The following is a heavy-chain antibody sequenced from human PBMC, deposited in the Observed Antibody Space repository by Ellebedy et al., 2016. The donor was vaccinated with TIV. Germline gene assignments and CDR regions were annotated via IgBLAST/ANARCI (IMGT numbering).Heavy chain of an antibody. J-gene: IGHJ4*02. CDR3: ARGGGEATVMMSFDY. CDR2: INPSGGST. V-gene: IGHV1-46*01. Sequence: AASVKVSCKASGYTFTNYYIHWARQAPGQGLEWMGIINPSGGSTTYAQKFQGRVTMTRDTSTSTVYMELSSLRSEDTAVYYCARGGGEATVMMSFDYWGQGTLVTVSS. CDR1: GYTFTNYY. D-gene: IGHD4-17*01.